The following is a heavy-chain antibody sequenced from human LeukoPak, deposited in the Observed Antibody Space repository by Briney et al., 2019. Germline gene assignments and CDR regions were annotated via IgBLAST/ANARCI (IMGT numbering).Heavy chain of an antibody. CDR1: GFTFSSYA. D-gene: IGHD6-19*01. J-gene: IGHJ4*02. Sequence: PGRSLRLSCAASGFTFSSYAMHWVRQAPGKGLEWVIVISYDGSNKYYADSVKGRFTIYRDNSKNTLYLQMNSLRAEDTAVYYCARDHRVSGWYGYFEYWGQGTLVTVSS. CDR3: ARDHRVSGWYGYFEY. CDR2: ISYDGSNK. V-gene: IGHV3-30-3*01.